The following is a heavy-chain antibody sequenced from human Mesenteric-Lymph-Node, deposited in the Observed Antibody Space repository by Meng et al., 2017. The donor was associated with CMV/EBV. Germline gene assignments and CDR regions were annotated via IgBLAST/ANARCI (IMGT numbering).Heavy chain of an antibody. J-gene: IGHJ5*02. D-gene: IGHD2-21*01. V-gene: IGHV3-66*02. Sequence: GGSLRLSCAASGFTFSDYYMNWVRQAPGKGLEWVSVIYSGGSTYYADSVKGRFIISRDNSKNTLYLQMNSLRAEDTAVYYCGAGSTYCGGDCLGPWGQGTLVTVSS. CDR1: GFTFSDYY. CDR3: GAGSTYCGGDCLGP. CDR2: IYSGGST.